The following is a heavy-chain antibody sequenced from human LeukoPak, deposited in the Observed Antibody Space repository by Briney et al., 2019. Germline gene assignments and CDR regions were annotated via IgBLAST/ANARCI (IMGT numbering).Heavy chain of an antibody. CDR3: ARGAVTGYYMDV. J-gene: IGHJ6*03. Sequence: GGSLRLSCAASGFTFSNYWMNWVRQAPGKGPEWVANIKQDGSEKYYVDFVKGRFTISRDSGDNSLYLQMKSLRADDTGVYYCARGAVTGYYMDVWGKGTTVIISS. D-gene: IGHD4-17*01. CDR1: GFTFSNYW. V-gene: IGHV3-7*01. CDR2: IKQDGSEK.